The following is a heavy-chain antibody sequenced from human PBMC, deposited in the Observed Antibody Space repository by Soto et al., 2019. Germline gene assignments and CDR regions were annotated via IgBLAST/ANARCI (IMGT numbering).Heavy chain of an antibody. D-gene: IGHD3-3*01. CDR2: INHSGST. Sequence: PTETLSLTCAVYGGSFSGYYWSWIRQPPGKGLEWIGEINHSGSTNYNPSLKSRVTISVDTSKNQFSLKLSSVTAADTAVYYCARGQRILWSGYTLNYDMDAWGQWTTVT. J-gene: IGHJ6*01. CDR3: ARGQRILWSGYTLNYDMDA. CDR1: GGSFSGYY. V-gene: IGHV4-34*01.